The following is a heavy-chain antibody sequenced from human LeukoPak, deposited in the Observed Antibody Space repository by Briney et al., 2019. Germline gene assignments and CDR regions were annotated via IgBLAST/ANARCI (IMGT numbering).Heavy chain of an antibody. CDR2: INQDGSEK. Sequence: GGSLRLSCAASGFTFSHSWMSWVRQAPGKGLEWVANINQDGSEKFYVDSVKGRFTISRDNAKNSPSLQMNSLRDEDTAVYYCARNNYFDYWGQGTLVTVSS. CDR1: GFTFSHSW. V-gene: IGHV3-7*01. J-gene: IGHJ4*02. CDR3: ARNNYFDY.